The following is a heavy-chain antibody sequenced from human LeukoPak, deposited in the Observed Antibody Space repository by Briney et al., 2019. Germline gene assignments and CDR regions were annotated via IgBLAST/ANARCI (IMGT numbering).Heavy chain of an antibody. V-gene: IGHV1-18*01. CDR3: GRGKDSYYYGVDV. D-gene: IGHD3-10*01. CDR2: ISGYIAAA. J-gene: IGHJ6*02. CDR1: GFTFGAFG. Sequence: ASVEVSCRACGFTFGAFGISWVRQAPGQGLEWVGCISGYIAAANYAQKFQDRVTMTTDRSTSTAYLELVSLRPDDTAVYYCGRGKDSYYYGVDVWGQGTTVTVSS.